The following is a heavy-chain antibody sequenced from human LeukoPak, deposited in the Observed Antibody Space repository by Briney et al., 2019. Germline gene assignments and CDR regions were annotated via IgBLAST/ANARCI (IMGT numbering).Heavy chain of an antibody. Sequence: PGRSLRLSCAASGFTFSSYGMHWVRQAPGMGLEWVAVISYDGSNKYYADSVKGRFTISRDNSKNTLYLQMSSLRAEDTAVYYCAKYRASHDYGGKKDYFDYWGQGTLVTVSS. D-gene: IGHD4-23*01. CDR2: ISYDGSNK. V-gene: IGHV3-30*18. CDR3: AKYRASHDYGGKKDYFDY. J-gene: IGHJ4*02. CDR1: GFTFSSYG.